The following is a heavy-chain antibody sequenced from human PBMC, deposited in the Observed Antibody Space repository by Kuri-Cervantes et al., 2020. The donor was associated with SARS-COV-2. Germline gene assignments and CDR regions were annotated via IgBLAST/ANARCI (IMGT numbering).Heavy chain of an antibody. CDR2: INPDGGGT. Sequence: ASVKVSCKTSGYTFTRYHIHWVRRARGQGLEWLGVINPDGGGTSYAPTFKGSVTMTSDTSTSTVYMELSSLKSDDTAIYYCARDRGSGSCYDYWGQGTLVTVSS. D-gene: IGHD3-10*01. CDR3: ARDRGSGSCYDY. V-gene: IGHV1-46*01. J-gene: IGHJ4*02. CDR1: GYTFTRYH.